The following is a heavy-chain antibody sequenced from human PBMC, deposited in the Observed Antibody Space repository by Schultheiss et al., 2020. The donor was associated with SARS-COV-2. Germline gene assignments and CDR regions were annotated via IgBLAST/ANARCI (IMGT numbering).Heavy chain of an antibody. CDR1: GYTFTSYY. CDR3: ARGRAAARGGRYYYYMDV. Sequence: ASVKVSCKASGYTFTSYYMHWVRQATGQGLEWMGWMNPNSGNTGYAQKFQGRVTMTRNTSISTAYMELSSLRSEDTAVYYCARGRAAARGGRYYYYMDVWGKGTTVTVSS. D-gene: IGHD6-13*01. J-gene: IGHJ6*03. V-gene: IGHV1-8*02. CDR2: MNPNSGNT.